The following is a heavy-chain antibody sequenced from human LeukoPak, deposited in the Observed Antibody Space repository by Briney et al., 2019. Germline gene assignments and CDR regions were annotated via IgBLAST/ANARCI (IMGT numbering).Heavy chain of an antibody. CDR3: SRELGGSYFYY. Sequence: ASVKVSCKASGYTFSSFYMHWVRQAPGQGLEWMGVNNPSGGRTTYAQKFQGRVTMTRDTSTSTVYMELSSLRSEDTAVYYCSRELGGSYFYYWGQGTLVTVSS. CDR1: GYTFSSFY. V-gene: IGHV1-46*01. D-gene: IGHD1-26*01. J-gene: IGHJ4*02. CDR2: NNPSGGRT.